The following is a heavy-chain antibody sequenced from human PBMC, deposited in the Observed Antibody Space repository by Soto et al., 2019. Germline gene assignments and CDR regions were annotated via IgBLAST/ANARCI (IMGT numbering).Heavy chain of an antibody. CDR1: GYTFTDYF. CDR3: ARDTIMPANAIHDGR. J-gene: IGHJ4*02. V-gene: IGHV1-2*02. CDR2: INPNSGGT. Sequence: VEMVQSGAEVKKPGASVRVSCKASGYTFTDYFIHWVRQAPGQGLEWMGWINPNSGGTNYAQKFQGRVTMTRDTSITTVYLDLSRLRSDDTVTYYCARDTIMPANAIHDGRWGQGTLVTVSS. D-gene: IGHD2-2*01.